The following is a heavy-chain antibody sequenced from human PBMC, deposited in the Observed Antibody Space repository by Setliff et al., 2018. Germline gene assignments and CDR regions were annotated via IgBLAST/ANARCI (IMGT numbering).Heavy chain of an antibody. CDR2: IYYSGST. Sequence: SETLSLTCTVSGGSISSSSYYWSWIRQPPGKGLEWIGYIYYSGSTNYNPSLKSRVTISVDTSKNQFSLKLSSVTAADTAVYYCARDPLTTNRRRAFDIWGQGTMVTVSS. CDR1: GGSISSSSYY. D-gene: IGHD4-17*01. J-gene: IGHJ3*02. V-gene: IGHV4-61*01. CDR3: ARDPLTTNRRRAFDI.